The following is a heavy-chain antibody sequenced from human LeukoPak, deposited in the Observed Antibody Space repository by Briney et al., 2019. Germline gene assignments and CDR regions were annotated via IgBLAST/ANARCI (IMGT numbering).Heavy chain of an antibody. CDR3: ANQCGGSCSFDY. J-gene: IGHJ4*02. V-gene: IGHV3-30*02. CDR1: GFASNKFG. Sequence: GGSLRLSCAASGFASNKFGMHWVRQAPGKGLEWVAFIRYDGTNECYTDSVKGRFTISRDNARNSLYLQMNSLRAEDTAVYYCANQCGGSCSFDYWGQGTLVTVSS. D-gene: IGHD2-21*01. CDR2: IRYDGTNE.